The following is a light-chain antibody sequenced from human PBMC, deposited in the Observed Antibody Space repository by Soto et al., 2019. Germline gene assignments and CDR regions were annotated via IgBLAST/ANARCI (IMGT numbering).Light chain of an antibody. V-gene: IGKV3-20*01. J-gene: IGKJ1*01. CDR3: HQHSNSPCT. Sequence: EIVLTQSPGTLTLSPGESAALSCRASQTISNNYLVWYRQKPGQAPRLLIYAVSSRAAGIPDRFSGSGSGTDFALTIARLEPEESAVYYCHQHSNSPCTVGQGTRVE. CDR2: AVS. CDR1: QTISNNY.